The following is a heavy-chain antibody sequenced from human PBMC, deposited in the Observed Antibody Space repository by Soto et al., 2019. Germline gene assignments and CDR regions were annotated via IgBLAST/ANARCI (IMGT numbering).Heavy chain of an antibody. CDR3: ARKSSSVWHSFDY. Sequence: KPSETLSLTCAVSGYSISGPNWWAWIRQPPGKGLELIGYIHDSGTIYNNPSLKSRVTMSVDTSKNQLSLKMNSLTAVDTAVYYCARKSSSVWHSFDYWGQGTLVTVSS. J-gene: IGHJ4*02. CDR1: GYSISGPNW. V-gene: IGHV4-28*05. D-gene: IGHD6-19*01. CDR2: IHDSGTI.